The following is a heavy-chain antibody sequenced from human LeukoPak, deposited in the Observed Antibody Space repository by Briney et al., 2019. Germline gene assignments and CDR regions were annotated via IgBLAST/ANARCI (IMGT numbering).Heavy chain of an antibody. D-gene: IGHD5-18*01. CDR1: GGTFSSYA. J-gene: IGHJ4*02. Sequence: SVKVSCKASGGTFSSYAISWVRRAPGQGLEWMGGFIPIFGTANYAQKFQGRVTITTDESTSTAYMELSSLRSGDTAVYYCARAPAYGYSYGYVYWGQGTLVTVSS. CDR2: FIPIFGTA. CDR3: ARAPAYGYSYGYVY. V-gene: IGHV1-69*05.